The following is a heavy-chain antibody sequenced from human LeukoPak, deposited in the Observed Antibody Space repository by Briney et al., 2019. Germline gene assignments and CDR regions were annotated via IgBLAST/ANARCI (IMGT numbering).Heavy chain of an antibody. CDR1: RYSFDSYA. CDR3: AKRYGDSTGWFFDF. V-gene: IGHV3-23*01. Sequence: GESLKLSCEGSRYSFDSYAMTWVRQAPGKGLEWVSSINGGGDITYYAESVKGRFTVSRDNSKNTLFLQMNSVRAVDTAVFYCAKRYGDSTGWFFDFWGQGSLVTVSS. D-gene: IGHD6-13*01. CDR2: INGGGDIT. J-gene: IGHJ4*02.